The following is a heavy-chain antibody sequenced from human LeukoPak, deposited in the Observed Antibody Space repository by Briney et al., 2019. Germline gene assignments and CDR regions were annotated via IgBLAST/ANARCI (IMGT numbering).Heavy chain of an antibody. CDR3: ARAWGIAARPWFDP. CDR1: GGSISSSSYY. Sequence: PSETLSLTCTVSGGSISSSSYYWGWIRQPPGKGLEWIGSIYYSGSTYYNPSLKSRVTISVDTSKNQFSLKLSCVTAADTAVYYCARAWGIAARPWFDPWGQGTLVTVSS. J-gene: IGHJ5*02. V-gene: IGHV4-39*07. CDR2: IYYSGST. D-gene: IGHD6-6*01.